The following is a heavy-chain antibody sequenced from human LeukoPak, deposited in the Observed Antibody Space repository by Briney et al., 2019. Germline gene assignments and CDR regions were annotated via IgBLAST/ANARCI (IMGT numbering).Heavy chain of an antibody. Sequence: GGSLRLSCAASGFSLRNYALYWVRQAPGKGLEWVAAISYDGSRKYYAESLKGRFTISRDNSENTVYLQMNTLSAEDTAVYYCATGRRGRHYYYYYYMDIWGKGTTVTVSS. D-gene: IGHD3-10*01. V-gene: IGHV3-30-3*01. CDR3: ATGRRGRHYYYYYYMDI. CDR1: GFSLRNYA. J-gene: IGHJ6*03. CDR2: ISYDGSRK.